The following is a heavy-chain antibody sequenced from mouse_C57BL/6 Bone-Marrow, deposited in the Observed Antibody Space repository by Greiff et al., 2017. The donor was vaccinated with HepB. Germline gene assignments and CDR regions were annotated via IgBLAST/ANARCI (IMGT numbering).Heavy chain of an antibody. CDR2: IDPSDSYT. CDR3: VVTTVVHFDY. CDR1: GYTFTSYW. Sequence: QVQLQQPGAELVKPGASVKLSCKASGYTFTSYWMQWVKQRPGQGLEWIGEIDPSDSYTNYNQKFKGKATLTVDTSSSTAYMQLSSLTYEDSAVYYCVVTTVVHFDYWGQGTTLPVSS. D-gene: IGHD1-1*01. V-gene: IGHV1-50*01. J-gene: IGHJ2*01.